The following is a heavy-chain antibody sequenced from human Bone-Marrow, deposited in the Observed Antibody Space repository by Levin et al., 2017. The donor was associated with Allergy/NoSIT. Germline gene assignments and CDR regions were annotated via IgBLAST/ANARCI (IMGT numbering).Heavy chain of an antibody. CDR2: ISYDGSYT. V-gene: IGHV3-30*03. Sequence: SCAVSGFYFSNYGMHWVRQAPGKGLEWVAVISYDGSYTFYRDSVKGRFTISRDGSKNTLYLQMNSLRVEDTAVYYCARDPYGSGLNFFDYWGQGTLVTVSS. J-gene: IGHJ4*02. CDR3: ARDPYGSGLNFFDY. CDR1: GFYFSNYG. D-gene: IGHD3-10*01.